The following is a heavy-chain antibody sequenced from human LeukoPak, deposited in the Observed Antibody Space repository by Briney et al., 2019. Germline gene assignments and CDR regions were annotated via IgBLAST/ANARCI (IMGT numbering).Heavy chain of an antibody. CDR1: GYTFTSYA. V-gene: IGHV1-3*01. D-gene: IGHD4-17*01. CDR3: ARDRGGDGDYDY. CDR2: INAGNGNT. J-gene: IGHJ4*02. Sequence: ASVKVSCKASGYTFTSYAMHWVRQAPGQRLEWMGWINAGNGNTKYSQKFQGRVTITRDTSASTAYIELSSLRSEDTTVYYCARDRGGDGDYDYWGQGTLVTVSS.